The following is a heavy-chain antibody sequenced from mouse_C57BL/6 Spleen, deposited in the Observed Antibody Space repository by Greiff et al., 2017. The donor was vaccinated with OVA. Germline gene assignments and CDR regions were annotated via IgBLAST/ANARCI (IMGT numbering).Heavy chain of an antibody. CDR3: APQGYYDPVYAMDY. V-gene: IGHV1-85*01. CDR2: IYPRDGST. J-gene: IGHJ4*01. D-gene: IGHD2-4*01. Sequence: VKLMESGPELVKPGASVKLSCKASGYTFTSYDINWVKQRPGQGLEWIGWIYPRDGSTKYNEKFKGKATLTVDTSSSTAYMELHSLTSEDSAVYFCAPQGYYDPVYAMDYWGQGTSVTVSS. CDR1: GYTFTSYD.